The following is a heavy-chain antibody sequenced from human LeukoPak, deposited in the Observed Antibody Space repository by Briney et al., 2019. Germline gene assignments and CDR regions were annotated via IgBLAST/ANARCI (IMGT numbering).Heavy chain of an antibody. Sequence: GRSLRLSCAASGFTLSNYGMHWVRQAPGKGPEWVAMISHDGGAVYNGDSVQGRFTISRDNLKNTLDLQMDSLRVDDSAVYYCARDFGSNNWYNWFDPWGQGTPVTVSS. CDR1: GFTLSNYG. CDR3: ARDFGSNNWYNWFDP. CDR2: ISHDGGAV. J-gene: IGHJ5*02. V-gene: IGHV3-30*03. D-gene: IGHD6-13*01.